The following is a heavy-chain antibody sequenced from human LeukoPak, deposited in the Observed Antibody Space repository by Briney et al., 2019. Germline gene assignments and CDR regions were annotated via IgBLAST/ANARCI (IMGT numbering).Heavy chain of an antibody. CDR1: GFTFSSYG. V-gene: IGHV3-33*01. CDR2: IWYDGSNK. CDR3: ARDENDFWSSDHDWFDP. J-gene: IGHJ5*02. D-gene: IGHD3-3*01. Sequence: PGGSLRLSCAASGFTFSSYGMRWVRQAPGKGLEWVAVIWYDGSNKYYADSVKGRFTISRDNSKNTLYLQMNSLRAEDTAVYYCARDENDFWSSDHDWFDPWGQGTLVTVSS.